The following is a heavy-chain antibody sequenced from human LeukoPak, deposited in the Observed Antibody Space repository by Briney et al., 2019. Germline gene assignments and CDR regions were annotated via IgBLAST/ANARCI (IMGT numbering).Heavy chain of an antibody. CDR1: GGSFSGYY. CDR2: ISHSGGT. CDR3: ARGRHWGAGADY. D-gene: IGHD7-27*01. V-gene: IGHV4-34*01. Sequence: PSETLSLTCAVYGGSFSGYYWSWIRQPPGKGLEWIGEISHSGGTDYNPSLKSRVTISVDTSRNQFSLKVSSVTAADTAVYYCARGRHWGAGADYWGQGTMVTVSS. J-gene: IGHJ3*01.